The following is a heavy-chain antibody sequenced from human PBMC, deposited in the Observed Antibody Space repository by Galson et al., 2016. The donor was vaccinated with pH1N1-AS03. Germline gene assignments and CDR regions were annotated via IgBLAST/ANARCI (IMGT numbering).Heavy chain of an antibody. CDR2: IRGDGSVI. J-gene: IGHJ4*02. D-gene: IGHD6-13*01. V-gene: IGHV3-7*03. Sequence: SLRLSCAASGFTFSRDWMTWVRQAPGKGLEWLANIRGDGSVIHFLDSVRGRFTISRDNAKNSLYLQMNSLRAEDTAIYYCAKERNDISAAVNYWGQGTPVTVSS. CDR3: AKERNDISAAVNY. CDR1: GFTFSRDW.